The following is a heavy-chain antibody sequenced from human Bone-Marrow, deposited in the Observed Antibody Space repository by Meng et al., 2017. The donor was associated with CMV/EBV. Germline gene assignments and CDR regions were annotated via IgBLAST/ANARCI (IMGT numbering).Heavy chain of an antibody. CDR3: ARTGLADTGKANYYYYGMDV. J-gene: IGHJ6*02. CDR2: ISGSGGST. D-gene: IGHD5-18*01. V-gene: IGHV3-23*01. Sequence: GGSLRLSCAASGFTFSSSWMSWVRQAPGKGLEWVSAISGSGGSTYYADSVKGRFTISRDNSKNTLYLQMNSLRAEDTAVYYCARTGLADTGKANYYYYGMDVWGQGTTVTVSS. CDR1: GFTFSSSW.